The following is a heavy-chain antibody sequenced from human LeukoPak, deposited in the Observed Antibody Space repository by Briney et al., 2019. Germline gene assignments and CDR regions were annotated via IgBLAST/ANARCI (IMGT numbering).Heavy chain of an antibody. CDR1: GFTFSSYS. Sequence: GSLRLSCAASGFTFSSYSMNWVRQAPGKGLEWVSSTSSSSSYIYYADSVKGRFTISRDNSKNTLYLQMNNLRAEDTAVYYCAKGPPRITMIVVAPTGYWGQGTLVTVSS. J-gene: IGHJ4*02. CDR3: AKGPPRITMIVVAPTGY. V-gene: IGHV3-21*04. CDR2: TSSSSSYI. D-gene: IGHD3-22*01.